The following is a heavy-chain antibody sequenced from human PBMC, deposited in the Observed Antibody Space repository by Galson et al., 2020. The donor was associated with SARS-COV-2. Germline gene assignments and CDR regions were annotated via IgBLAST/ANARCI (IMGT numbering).Heavy chain of an antibody. V-gene: IGHV4-38-2*01. Sequence: SQTLSLTCAVSGYSINSDFYWAWIRQPPGKGLEWIGSIHHIGTTYQNPSLKSRVAISLDTSKNQFSLNLSSVTAADTAVYYCARPSSSGYYSIGYFDLWGRGTLVTGSS. CDR1: GYSINSDFY. D-gene: IGHD3-22*01. CDR3: ARPSSSGYYSIGYFDL. J-gene: IGHJ2*01. CDR2: IHHIGTT.